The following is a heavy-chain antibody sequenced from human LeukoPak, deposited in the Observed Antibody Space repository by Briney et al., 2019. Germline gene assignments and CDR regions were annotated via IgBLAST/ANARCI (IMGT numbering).Heavy chain of an antibody. CDR2: IIPILGTA. V-gene: IGHV1-69*13. J-gene: IGHJ4*02. D-gene: IGHD3-22*01. CDR1: GGTFSSYA. CDR3: ARDLDSSANPLGY. Sequence: GASVKVSCKASGGTFSSYAISWVRQAPGQGLEWMGGIIPILGTANYAQKFQGRVTITADESTSTAYMELSSLRSEDTAVYYCARDLDSSANPLGYWGQGTLVTVSS.